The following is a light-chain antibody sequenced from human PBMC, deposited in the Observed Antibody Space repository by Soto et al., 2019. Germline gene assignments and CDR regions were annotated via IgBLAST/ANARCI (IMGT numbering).Light chain of an antibody. CDR2: EVS. Sequence: DVVMTQSPLFLPVTLGQPASISCRSSQSLVSSDGNTYLNWFHHRPGQSPRRLIYEVSVRHRGVPDRFSGSGTGTDFTLKISRVEAEDVGVYYCMQGTHRPPTLGQGTKVDIK. J-gene: IGKJ1*01. CDR3: MQGTHRPPT. CDR1: QSLVSSDGNTY. V-gene: IGKV2-30*01.